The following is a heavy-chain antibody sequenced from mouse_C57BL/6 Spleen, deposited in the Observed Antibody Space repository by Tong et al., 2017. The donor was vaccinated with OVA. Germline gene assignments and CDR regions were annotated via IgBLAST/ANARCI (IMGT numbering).Heavy chain of an antibody. CDR3: ARGVLYYFDY. CDR1: GYAFSSSW. CDR2: IYPGDGDT. Sequence: VQLQESGPELVKPGASVKISCKASGYAFSSSWMNWVKQRPGKGLEWIGRIYPGDGDTNYNGKFKGKATFTADTSSNTAYLQLSSLTSEDTAIYYCARGVLYYFDYWGQGTTLTVSS. V-gene: IGHV1-82*01. J-gene: IGHJ2*01.